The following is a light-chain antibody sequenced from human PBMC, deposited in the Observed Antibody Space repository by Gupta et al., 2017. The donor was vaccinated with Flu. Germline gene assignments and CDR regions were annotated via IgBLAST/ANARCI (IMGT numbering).Light chain of an antibody. CDR3: AAWDGSLNAWV. Sequence: QSVLTQPPSASGTPGQRVTISCSGSSSNVGRYAVNWYQQLPGTAPKLLIYNNNRRPSGVPDRFSDSKSGTSASLAISGLQSEDEADYYCAAWDGSLNAWVLGGGTKLTVL. CDR1: SSNVGRYA. CDR2: NNN. V-gene: IGLV1-44*01. J-gene: IGLJ3*02.